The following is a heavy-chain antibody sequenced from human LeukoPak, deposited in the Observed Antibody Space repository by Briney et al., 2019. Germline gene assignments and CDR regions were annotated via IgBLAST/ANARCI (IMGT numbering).Heavy chain of an antibody. CDR1: GGSISSSSYY. J-gene: IGHJ4*02. D-gene: IGHD6-13*01. Sequence: PSETLSLTCTVSGGSISSSSYYWGWIRQPSGEELEWIGSIYYSGSTYYNPSLKSRVTISVDTSKNQFSLKLSSVTAADTAVYYCARLGSSSWYVGYWGQGTLVTVSS. CDR2: IYYSGST. CDR3: ARLGSSSWYVGY. V-gene: IGHV4-39*01.